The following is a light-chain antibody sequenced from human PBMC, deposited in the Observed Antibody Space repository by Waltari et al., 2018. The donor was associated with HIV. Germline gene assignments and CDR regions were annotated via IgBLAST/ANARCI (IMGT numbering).Light chain of an antibody. CDR2: ANN. J-gene: IGLJ2*01. CDR3: QSYDSSLNGHVV. CDR1: RANFGTGYD. Sequence: QSVLTQAPSVSGAPGQRVTISCTGSRANFGTGYDVHWYQQLPGTAPKPLIYANNQRPSGVPARFSGSKSATSASLVITGLQAEDEADYYCQSYDSSLNGHVVFGGGTKVTVL. V-gene: IGLV1-40*01.